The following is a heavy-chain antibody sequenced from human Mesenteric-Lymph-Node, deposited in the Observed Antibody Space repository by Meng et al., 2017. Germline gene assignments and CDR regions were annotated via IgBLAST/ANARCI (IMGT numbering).Heavy chain of an antibody. D-gene: IGHD1-7*01. J-gene: IGHJ6*02. Sequence: ESLKISCTVSGGSISSYYWSWIRQPPGKGLEWIGYIYYSGSTNYNPSLKSRVTISVDTSKNQFSLKLSSVTAADTAVYYCARAITGTHYYYYGMDVWGQGTTVTVSS. CDR3: ARAITGTHYYYYGMDV. CDR2: IYYSGST. CDR1: GGSISSYY. V-gene: IGHV4-59*01.